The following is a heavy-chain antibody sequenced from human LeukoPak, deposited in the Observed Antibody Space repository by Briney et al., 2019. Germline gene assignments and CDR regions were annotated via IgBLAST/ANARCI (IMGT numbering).Heavy chain of an antibody. CDR1: GFTFSDYS. CDR2: ISWNSGSI. J-gene: IGHJ4*02. CDR3: AKVISRYFDY. V-gene: IGHV3-9*01. D-gene: IGHD3-22*01. Sequence: GGSLRLSCAASGFTFSDYSMHWVRQAPGKGLEWVSGISWNSGSIGYADSVKGRFTISRDNAKNSLYLQMNSLRAEDTALYYCAKVISRYFDYWGQGTLVTVSS.